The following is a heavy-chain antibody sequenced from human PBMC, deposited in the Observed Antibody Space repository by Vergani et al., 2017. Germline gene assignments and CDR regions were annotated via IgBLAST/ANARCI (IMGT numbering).Heavy chain of an antibody. CDR1: GGSISSSSYY. J-gene: IGHJ4*02. CDR3: ASDGSGIDY. Sequence: QLQLQESGPGLVKPSETLSLTCTVSGGSISSSSYYWGWIRQPPGKGLEWSGSIYYSGSTYYNPSLKSRVTISVDTSTNQFSLKLSSVTAADTAVYYCASDGSGIDYWGQGTLVTVSS. D-gene: IGHD3-10*01. V-gene: IGHV4-39*07. CDR2: IYYSGST.